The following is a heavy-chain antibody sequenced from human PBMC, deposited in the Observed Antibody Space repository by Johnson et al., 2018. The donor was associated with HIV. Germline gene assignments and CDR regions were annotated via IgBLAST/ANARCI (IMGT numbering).Heavy chain of an antibody. J-gene: IGHJ3*02. CDR3: TTMSALWFGDIHVFGDGFDI. D-gene: IGHD3-10*01. Sequence: VQLVESGGGLVKPGGSLRLSCAASGFTFSDYYMVWIRQAPGKGLEWLSYISSSGSTIYYADSVKGRFTISRDNAKNTLYLQMNGLKTEDTAMYYCTTMSALWFGDIHVFGDGFDIWGQGTMVTVSS. CDR1: GFTFSDYY. V-gene: IGHV3-11*01. CDR2: ISSSGSTI.